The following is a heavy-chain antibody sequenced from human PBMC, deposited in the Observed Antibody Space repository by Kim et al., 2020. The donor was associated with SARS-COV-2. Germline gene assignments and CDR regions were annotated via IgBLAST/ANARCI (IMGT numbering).Heavy chain of an antibody. CDR3: ARSNMPVAGRGFDP. CDR2: IYHSGST. CDR1: GGSISSSNW. Sequence: SETLSLTCAVSGGSISSSNWWSWVRQPPGKGLEWIGEIYHSGSTNYNPSLKSRVTISVDKSKNQFSLKLSSVTAADTAVYYCARSNMPVAGRGFDPWGQGTLVTVSS. J-gene: IGHJ5*02. D-gene: IGHD6-19*01. V-gene: IGHV4-4*02.